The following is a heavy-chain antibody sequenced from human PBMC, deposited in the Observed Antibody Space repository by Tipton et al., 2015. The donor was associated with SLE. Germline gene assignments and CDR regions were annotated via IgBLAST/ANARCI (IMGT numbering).Heavy chain of an antibody. J-gene: IGHJ6*02. CDR1: GFTFSDYD. Sequence: SLRLSCAASGFTFSDYDMHWVRQATGKGLEWVSAIGFAGDTYYSGSVKGRFTISRENAKNSLYLQMKSLRVGATAVYYCTRSLWSGYWDRNMDVWGQGTTVTVSS. V-gene: IGHV3-13*01. CDR2: IGFAGDT. D-gene: IGHD3-3*01. CDR3: TRSLWSGYWDRNMDV.